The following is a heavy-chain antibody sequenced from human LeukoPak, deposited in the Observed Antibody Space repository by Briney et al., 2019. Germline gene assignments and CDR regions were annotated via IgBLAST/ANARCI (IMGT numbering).Heavy chain of an antibody. CDR2: ISYDGSNK. CDR3: AKASNGGSYYGVIIDY. V-gene: IGHV3-30*18. Sequence: GRSLRLSCAASGFTFSTYGMHWVRRAPGKGLEWVAVISYDGSNKYYTDSVKGRFTISRDNSKNTLYLQMNSLRAEDTAVYYCAKASNGGSYYGVIIDYWGQGTLVTVSS. J-gene: IGHJ4*02. D-gene: IGHD1-26*01. CDR1: GFTFSTYG.